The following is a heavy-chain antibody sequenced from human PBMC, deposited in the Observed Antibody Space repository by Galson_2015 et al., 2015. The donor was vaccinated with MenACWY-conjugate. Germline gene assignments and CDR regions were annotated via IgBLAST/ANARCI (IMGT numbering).Heavy chain of an antibody. J-gene: IGHJ5*02. D-gene: IGHD2-15*01. Sequence: AISGDSVSSNSAAWNWIRQSPSRGLEWLGRTYYRSKWYNDYAVSVKSRITINPDTSKNQFSLQLNSVTPEDTAVYYCARDLGAATSPAWFDPWGQRTLVTVSS. CDR3: ARDLGAATSPAWFDP. V-gene: IGHV6-1*01. CDR2: TYYRSKWYN. CDR1: GDSVSSNSAA.